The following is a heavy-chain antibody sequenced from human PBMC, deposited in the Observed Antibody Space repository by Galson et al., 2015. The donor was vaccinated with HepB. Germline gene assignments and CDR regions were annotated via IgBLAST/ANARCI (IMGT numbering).Heavy chain of an antibody. CDR3: ARDRDEPYDFWSGYYKRGFYGMDV. Sequence: SVKVSCKASGYTFTGYYMHWVRQAPGQGLEWMGWINPNSGGTNYAQKFQGWVTMTRDTSISTAYMELSRLRSDDTAVYYCARDRDEPYDFWSGYYKRGFYGMDVWGQGTTVTVSS. V-gene: IGHV1-2*04. J-gene: IGHJ6*02. CDR2: INPNSGGT. D-gene: IGHD3-3*01. CDR1: GYTFTGYY.